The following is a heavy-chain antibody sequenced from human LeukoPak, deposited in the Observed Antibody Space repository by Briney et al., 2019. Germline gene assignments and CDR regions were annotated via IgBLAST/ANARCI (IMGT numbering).Heavy chain of an antibody. D-gene: IGHD3-22*01. CDR1: GFTFSSYW. CDR3: ARDRTFYYDSSGYQTCYYFDY. Sequence: GGSLRLSCAASGFTFSSYWMSWVRQAPGKGLEWVANIKQDGSEKYYVDSVKGRFTISRANAKNSLYLQMNSLRAEDTAVYYCARDRTFYYDSSGYQTCYYFDYWGQGTLVTVSS. CDR2: IKQDGSEK. V-gene: IGHV3-7*01. J-gene: IGHJ4*02.